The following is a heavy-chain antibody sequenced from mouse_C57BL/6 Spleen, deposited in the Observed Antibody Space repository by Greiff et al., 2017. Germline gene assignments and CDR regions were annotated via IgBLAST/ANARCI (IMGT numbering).Heavy chain of an antibody. D-gene: IGHD1-1*02. CDR3: AREVVGPYAMDY. CDR1: GYTFTDYN. Sequence: VQLQQSGPELVKPGASVKMSCKASGYTFTDYNMHWVKQSHGQSLEWIGYINPNNGGTSYNQKFKGKATLTVNKSSSTAYMELRSLTSEDSTVYYCAREVVGPYAMDYWGQGTSVTGSS. J-gene: IGHJ4*01. CDR2: INPNNGGT. V-gene: IGHV1-22*01.